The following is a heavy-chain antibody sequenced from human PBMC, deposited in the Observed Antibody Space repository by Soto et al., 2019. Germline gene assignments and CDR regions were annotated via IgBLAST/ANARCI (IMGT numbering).Heavy chain of an antibody. Sequence: SLQVSCKSPGGAFISYPISWVRQAPGQGLEWMGGIIPLFGPANYAQKFQGRVTMTADESTSTASMELSSLRSEDTAVYYWSRARAASSPWFDPCGKGSLVTV. V-gene: IGHV1-69*01. J-gene: IGHJ5*02. CDR1: GGAFISYP. CDR3: SRARAASSPWFDP. CDR2: IIPLFGPA. D-gene: IGHD5-18*01.